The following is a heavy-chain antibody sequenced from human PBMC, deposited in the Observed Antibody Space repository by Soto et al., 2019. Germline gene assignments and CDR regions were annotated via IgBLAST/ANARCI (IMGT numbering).Heavy chain of an antibody. V-gene: IGHV4-4*02. CDR3: ARHIGVTGTRGFDY. CDR2: IYHRGTT. D-gene: IGHD6-19*01. Sequence: QVQLQESGPGLVKPSGTLSLTCAVSGGSIGDNNWWSWVRQPPGKGLGWIGKIYHRGTTNYRPSLRSRVTISMDKSKNQISLTLDSVTAADSAAYYCARHIGVTGTRGFDYWGQGILVTVSP. CDR1: GGSIGDNNW. J-gene: IGHJ4*02.